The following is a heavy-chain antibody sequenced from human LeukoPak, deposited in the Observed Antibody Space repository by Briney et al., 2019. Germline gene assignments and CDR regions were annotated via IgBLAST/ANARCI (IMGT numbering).Heavy chain of an antibody. V-gene: IGHV3-7*01. CDR1: GFTFPIYW. J-gene: IGHJ4*02. CDR3: ARDGDSGWSLSH. D-gene: IGHD6-19*01. CDR2: IKNDGSEA. Sequence: GGSLRLSCAASGFTFPIYWMTWDRQAPGKGLEWVGIIKNDGSEAYYGDSVKGRFTISRDNAKNSLYLQMSSLRADDTAVYFCARDGDSGWSLSHWGQGTLVTVSS.